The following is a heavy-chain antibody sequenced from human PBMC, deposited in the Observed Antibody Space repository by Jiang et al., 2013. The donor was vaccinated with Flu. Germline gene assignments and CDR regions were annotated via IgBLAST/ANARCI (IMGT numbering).Heavy chain of an antibody. CDR3: ARDGRGYLGIGAFDI. J-gene: IGHJ3*02. Sequence: GSGLVKPSQILSLTCTVSGGSISSGGYYWSWIRQYPGKGLEWIGYIYHSGTAYYSTSLKSRVTISVDTSKNQFSLRLSSVTAADTAIYYCARDGRGYLGIGAFDIWGQGTMVTVSS. D-gene: IGHD3-22*01. CDR1: GGSISSGGYY. CDR2: IYHSGTA. V-gene: IGHV4-31*03.